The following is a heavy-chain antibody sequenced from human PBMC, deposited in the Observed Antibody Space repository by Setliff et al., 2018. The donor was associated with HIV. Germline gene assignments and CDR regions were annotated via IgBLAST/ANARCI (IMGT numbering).Heavy chain of an antibody. CDR2: IKEDGSEI. D-gene: IGHD6-19*01. J-gene: IGHJ6*03. V-gene: IGHV3-7*03. CDR3: VREGSVAGRYYYYMSL. Sequence: GGSLRLSCAASGFDFRKYWMHWVRQAPGKGLEWVASIKEDGSEIYYGDSVKGRVAISRDTARRSLYLQMNNLRAEDTAVYYCVREGSVAGRYYYYMSLWGKGTTVTVSS. CDR1: GFDFRKYW.